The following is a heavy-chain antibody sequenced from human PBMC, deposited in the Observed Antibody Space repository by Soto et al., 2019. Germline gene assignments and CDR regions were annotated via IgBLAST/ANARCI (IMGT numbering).Heavy chain of an antibody. CDR1: GFTFDDYA. V-gene: IGHV3-9*01. CDR2: ISWNSGSI. Sequence: EVQLVESGGGLVQPGRSLRLSCAASGFTFDDYAMHWVRQAPGKGLEWVSGISWNSGSIGYADSVKGRFTISRDKAKNTLYLQMNSLRAEDTAFYYCAQGINFDHWGQGTLVTVSS. CDR3: AQGINFDH. J-gene: IGHJ1*01.